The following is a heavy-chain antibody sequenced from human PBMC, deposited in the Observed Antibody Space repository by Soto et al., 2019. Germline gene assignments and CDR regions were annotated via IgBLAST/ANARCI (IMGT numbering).Heavy chain of an antibody. J-gene: IGHJ6*02. CDR1: GFTFSSYA. V-gene: IGHV3-30-3*01. D-gene: IGHD3-16*01. Sequence: GGSLTLSCAASGFTFSSYAMHWARQAPGKGLEWVAVISYDGSNKYYADSVKGRFTISRDNSKNTLYLQMNSLRAEDTAVYYCARDQSNVGADRGIRVELCGQGTTVTDPS. CDR3: ARDQSNVGADRGIRVEL. CDR2: ISYDGSNK.